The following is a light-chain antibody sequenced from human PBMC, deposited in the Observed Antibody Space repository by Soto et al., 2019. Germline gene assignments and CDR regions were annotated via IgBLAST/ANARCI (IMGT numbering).Light chain of an antibody. J-gene: IGKJ2*01. CDR3: QQYDNSLYT. CDR1: QSVSSSY. V-gene: IGKV3-20*01. CDR2: AAS. Sequence: EIVLTQSPGTLSLSPGERATLSCRASQSVSSSYLAWYQQKPGQAPRLLIYAASTSATGIPDRFSGSGSGTDFTLTISSPEPEDFAVYYCQQYDNSLYTFGQGTKLEIK.